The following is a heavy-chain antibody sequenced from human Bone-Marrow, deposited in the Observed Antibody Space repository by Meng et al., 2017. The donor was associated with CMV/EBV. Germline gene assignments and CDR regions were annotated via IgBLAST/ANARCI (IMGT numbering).Heavy chain of an antibody. J-gene: IGHJ6*02. Sequence: ASVKVSCTAYGYTFTGYYIHWVRQAPGQGLEWMGYINPNSGDTKYAQKFQGRISVTRDASISTGYMELNRLRSDDTAVYSCARSGMVGATYQYYHGMDVWGQGTTVTVSS. V-gene: IGHV1-2*02. CDR3: ARSGMVGATYQYYHGMDV. D-gene: IGHD1-26*01. CDR1: GYTFTGYY. CDR2: INPNSGDT.